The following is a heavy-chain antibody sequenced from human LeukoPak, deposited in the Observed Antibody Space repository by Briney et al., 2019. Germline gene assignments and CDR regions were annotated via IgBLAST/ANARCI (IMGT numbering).Heavy chain of an antibody. Sequence: SETLSLTCTVSGGSISSYYWSWIRQPAGKGLEWIGRIYTSGSTNYNPSLKSRVTISVDTSKNQFSLKLSFVTAADTAVYYCARNRGPYDFWSGYFDYWGQGTLVTVSS. CDR1: GGSISSYY. CDR2: IYTSGST. J-gene: IGHJ4*02. CDR3: ARNRGPYDFWSGYFDY. D-gene: IGHD3-3*01. V-gene: IGHV4-4*07.